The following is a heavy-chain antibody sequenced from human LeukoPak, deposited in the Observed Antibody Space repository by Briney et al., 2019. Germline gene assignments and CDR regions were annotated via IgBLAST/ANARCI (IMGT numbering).Heavy chain of an antibody. Sequence: GGSLRLSCAASGFSFSSYWMHWVRQAPGKGLVWVSRISIDGSTTNSADSVKGRFTIFRDNATKTLYLQMNSLRAEDTAVYYCARDRGSGSYDYWGQGTLVTVSS. D-gene: IGHD1-26*01. J-gene: IGHJ4*02. V-gene: IGHV3-74*01. CDR3: ARDRGSGSYDY. CDR2: ISIDGSTT. CDR1: GFSFSSYW.